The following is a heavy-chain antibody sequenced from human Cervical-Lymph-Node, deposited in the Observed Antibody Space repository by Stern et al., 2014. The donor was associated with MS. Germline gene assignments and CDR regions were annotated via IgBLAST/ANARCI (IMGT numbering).Heavy chain of an antibody. CDR3: ARGGLDKPLGY. V-gene: IGHV1-46*01. J-gene: IGHJ4*02. CDR2: VNPHDGDT. CDR1: GYSFTDYH. D-gene: IGHD3/OR15-3a*01. Sequence: HLVDSGSDVKRPGASVTLSCKASGYSFTDYHIQWGRLAPGHGLERMGMVNPHDGDTGYAQKFQGRVTMTRDTATNTAYMQLSSLRSDDTAVYFCARGGLDKPLGYWGQGALVTVSS.